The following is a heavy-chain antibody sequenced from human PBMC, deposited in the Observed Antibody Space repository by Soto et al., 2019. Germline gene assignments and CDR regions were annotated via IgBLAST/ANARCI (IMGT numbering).Heavy chain of an antibody. CDR3: TKSQWGYSGSHRPIDY. CDR2: IKSKTDGGTT. V-gene: IGHV3-15*01. CDR1: GVTCSNAW. D-gene: IGHD1-26*01. Sequence: PXGALKLSCSASGVTCSNAWMSWVRQAPGKGLDWVGRIKSKTDGGTTDYAAPVKGRFTISRDDSKNTLYLQMNSLKTEDTAVYYCTKSQWGYSGSHRPIDYWGQGTLVTVSS. J-gene: IGHJ4*02.